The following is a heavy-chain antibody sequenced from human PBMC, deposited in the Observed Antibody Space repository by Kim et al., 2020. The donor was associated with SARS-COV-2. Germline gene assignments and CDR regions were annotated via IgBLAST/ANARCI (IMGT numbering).Heavy chain of an antibody. Sequence: GGSLRLSCAASGFTFDDYAMHWVRQAPGKGLEWVSGISWNSGSIGYADSVKGRFTISRDNDKNSLYLQMNSLRAEDTALYYCATLSSGYFYGMDVWGQGTTVTVSS. J-gene: IGHJ6*02. CDR1: GFTFDDYA. V-gene: IGHV3-9*01. CDR3: ATLSSGYFYGMDV. CDR2: ISWNSGSI. D-gene: IGHD5-12*01.